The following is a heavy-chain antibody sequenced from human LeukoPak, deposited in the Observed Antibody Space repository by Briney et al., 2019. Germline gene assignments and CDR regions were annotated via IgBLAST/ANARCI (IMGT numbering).Heavy chain of an antibody. CDR2: INPNSGGT. Sequence: ASVNVSCKASGYPFTGYYMQWLRQAPGQGLESMGWINPNSGGTNFAQKFQGRVTMTRDTSISTAYMELSRLRSDDTAVYYCAREGSRDGYSYVDYWGQGTLVTVSS. CDR3: AREGSRDGYSYVDY. CDR1: GYPFTGYY. V-gene: IGHV1-2*02. D-gene: IGHD5-24*01. J-gene: IGHJ4*02.